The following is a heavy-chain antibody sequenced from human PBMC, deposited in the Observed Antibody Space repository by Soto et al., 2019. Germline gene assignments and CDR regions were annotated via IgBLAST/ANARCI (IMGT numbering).Heavy chain of an antibody. D-gene: IGHD5-18*01. CDR2: ISSSSSYI. Sequence: GGSLRLSCAASGFTFSSYSMNWVRQAPGKGLEWVSSISSSSSYIYYADSVKGRFTISRDNAKNSLYLQMNSLRAEDTAVYYCARDGTAWIQLWPLDYWGQGTLVTVSS. V-gene: IGHV3-21*01. CDR3: ARDGTAWIQLWPLDY. J-gene: IGHJ4*02. CDR1: GFTFSSYS.